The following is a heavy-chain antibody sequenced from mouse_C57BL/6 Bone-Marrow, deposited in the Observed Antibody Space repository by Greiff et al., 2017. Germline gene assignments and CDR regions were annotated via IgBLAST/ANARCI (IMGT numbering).Heavy chain of an antibody. D-gene: IGHD1-1*01. CDR1: GYSITSGYY. Sequence: VQLKESGPGLVKPSQSLTLSCSVTGYSITSGYYWNWLRQFPGNKLEWMGYISYDDRNNYNPSLKNRISITRDTSKNQFFLKLNSVTTEDTATYYCARAFYYYSSRSMEYSFDYWGQGTTLTVSS. V-gene: IGHV3-6*01. CDR3: ARAFYYYSSRSMEYSFDY. J-gene: IGHJ2*01. CDR2: ISYDDRN.